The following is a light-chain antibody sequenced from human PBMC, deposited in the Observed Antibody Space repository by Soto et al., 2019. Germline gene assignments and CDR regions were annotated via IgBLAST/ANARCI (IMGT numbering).Light chain of an antibody. CDR2: GAS. CDR1: QSVTYN. V-gene: IGKV3-15*01. CDR3: QQYNDWLWT. Sequence: TQSASTLSGSPGERVTLSCMASQSVTYNLSWYQQKPGRAPSLLIYGASTRPTGIPARFSGRGSGTAFTLTITSLQSEDFAVYYCQQYNDWLWTFGQGTKVDIK. J-gene: IGKJ1*01.